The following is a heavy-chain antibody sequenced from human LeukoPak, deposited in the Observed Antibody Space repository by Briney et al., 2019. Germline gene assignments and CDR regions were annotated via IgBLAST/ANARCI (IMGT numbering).Heavy chain of an antibody. CDR1: GFIFSNYA. V-gene: IGHV3-23*01. Sequence: GGSLRLSCAASGFIFSNYAMSWVRQVPGRGLEWVSTISSRGDSTYVADSVKGRFTISRDNSKNSLYLQMNTVRAEDTAVYYCVKGPRPDITVAHTVENWGQGTLVTISS. D-gene: IGHD6-19*01. CDR2: ISSRGDST. CDR3: VKGPRPDITVAHTVEN. J-gene: IGHJ4*02.